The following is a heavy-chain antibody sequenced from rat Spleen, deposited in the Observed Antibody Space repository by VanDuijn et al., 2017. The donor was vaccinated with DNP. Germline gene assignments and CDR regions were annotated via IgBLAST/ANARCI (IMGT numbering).Heavy chain of an antibody. J-gene: IGHJ2*01. CDR3: TTGFFDY. D-gene: IGHD1-12*03. V-gene: IGHV5-22*01. CDR2: ISYEGSIT. Sequence: EVQLVESGGGLVQPGRSLKLSCAASGFTFNDYYMAWVRQAPKKGLEWVASISYEGSITYYGDSVKARFTISRDNAKSTLYLQMNSLRSEDTATYYCTTGFFDYWGQGVMVTVSS. CDR1: GFTFNDYY.